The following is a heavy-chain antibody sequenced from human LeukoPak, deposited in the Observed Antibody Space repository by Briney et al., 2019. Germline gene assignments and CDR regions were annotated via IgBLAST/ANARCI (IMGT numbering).Heavy chain of an antibody. Sequence: ASVKVSCKASGYTFTSYYMHWVRQAPGQGLEWMGWMNPNSGNTGSAQKFQGRVTMTRNTSITTAYMELSSLRSEDTAVYYCARGLGRTTMVTRGGVRFDYWGQGTLVTVSS. V-gene: IGHV1-8*02. CDR3: ARGLGRTTMVTRGGVRFDY. D-gene: IGHD5-18*01. CDR2: MNPNSGNT. J-gene: IGHJ4*02. CDR1: GYTFTSYY.